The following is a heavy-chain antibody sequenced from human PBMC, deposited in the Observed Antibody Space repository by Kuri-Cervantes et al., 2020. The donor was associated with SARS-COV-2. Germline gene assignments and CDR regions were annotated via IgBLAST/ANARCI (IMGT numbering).Heavy chain of an antibody. CDR2: ISSSSSYI. D-gene: IGHD2-8*02. V-gene: IGHV3-21*01. Sequence: GGSLRLSCAASGFTFSSYSMNWVRQAPGKGLEWVSSISSSSSYIYYADSVKGRFTISRDNAKNSLYLQMNSLRAEDTAVYYCARDLLVRIRAHAFDIWGQGTMVTVSS. CDR1: GFTFSSYS. J-gene: IGHJ3*02. CDR3: ARDLLVRIRAHAFDI.